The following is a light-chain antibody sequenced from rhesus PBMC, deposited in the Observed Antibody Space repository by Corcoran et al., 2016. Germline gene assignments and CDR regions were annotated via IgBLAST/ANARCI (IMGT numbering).Light chain of an antibody. Sequence: QSAPTQPPSVSGSPGQSVTISCTGTSSDVGGYTYVSWYQQHPGKAPKLMIYDVSKRPSGVSDRFSGSKSANTASLTISGLQAEDEADYYCCSYTTSSTLVFGSGTKLTVL. CDR3: CSYTTSSTLV. V-gene: IGLV2S7*01. CDR2: DVS. CDR1: SSDVGGYTY. J-gene: IGLJ6*01.